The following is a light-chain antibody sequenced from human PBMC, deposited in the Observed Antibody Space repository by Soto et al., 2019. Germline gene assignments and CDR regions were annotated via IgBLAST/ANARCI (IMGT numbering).Light chain of an antibody. J-gene: IGLJ1*01. CDR1: SSDVGGYKY. V-gene: IGLV2-14*01. CDR2: EFS. CDR3: SSYTTSSTLV. Sequence: QSALTQPASVSGSPGQSITVSCTGTSSDVGGYKYVSWYQHHPGRAPKLMIYEFSNRPSGVSHRFSGSKSGNTASLTISRIQPEDEADYYCSSYTTSSTLVFGTGTRSPS.